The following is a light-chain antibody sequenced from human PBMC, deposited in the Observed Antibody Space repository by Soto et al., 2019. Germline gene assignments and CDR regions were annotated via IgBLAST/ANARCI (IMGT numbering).Light chain of an antibody. CDR2: YVA. CDR1: SSDVGGSNF. CDR3: VSYTSSTTYV. V-gene: IGLV2-14*03. J-gene: IGLJ1*01. Sequence: QSALPPPASVSDSPGQSITISCTGTSSDVGGSNFVSWYQQHPGKPPKLIIYYVANRPSGVSNRFSGSKSGSPASLIISRLQTEDEADYYCVSYTSSTTYVFGTGTKLTVL.